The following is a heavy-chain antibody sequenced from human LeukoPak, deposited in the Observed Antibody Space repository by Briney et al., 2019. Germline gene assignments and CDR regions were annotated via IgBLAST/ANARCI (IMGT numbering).Heavy chain of an antibody. CDR2: ISSSSSYI. V-gene: IGHV3-21*01. CDR3: ARDSGIAAAGPWFDP. Sequence: PGGSLRLSCAASGFTFSSYSMNWVRQAPGKGLEWVSSISSSSSYIYYADSVKGRFTISRDNAKNSLYLQMNSLRAEDTAVYYCARDSGIAAAGPWFDPRGQGTLVTVSS. D-gene: IGHD6-13*01. J-gene: IGHJ5*02. CDR1: GFTFSSYS.